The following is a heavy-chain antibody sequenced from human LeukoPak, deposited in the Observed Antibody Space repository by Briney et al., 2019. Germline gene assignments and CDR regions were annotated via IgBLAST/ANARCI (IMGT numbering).Heavy chain of an antibody. CDR2: LKQDGSDK. V-gene: IGHV3-7*05. CDR1: LSTLSTYW. CDR3: ARETRGTVGSY. D-gene: IGHD1-26*01. Sequence: GGSLRLSCAASLSTLSTYWMTWFRQTPGGGLEWVASLKQDGSDKYYVDSVKGRFTISRGNAGNSLYLQMNSLRAEDTAVYYCARETRGTVGSYWGQGTLVSVSS. J-gene: IGHJ4*02.